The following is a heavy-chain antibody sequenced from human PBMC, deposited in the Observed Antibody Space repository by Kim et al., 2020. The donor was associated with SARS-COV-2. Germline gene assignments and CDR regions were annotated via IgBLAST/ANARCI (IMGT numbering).Heavy chain of an antibody. CDR2: INHSGST. CDR3: ARERQRDAFDI. J-gene: IGHJ3*02. CDR1: GGSFSGYY. V-gene: IGHV4-34*01. Sequence: SETLSLTCAVYGGSFSGYYWSWIRQPPGKGLEWIGEINHSGSTNYNPSLKSRVTISVDTSKNQFSLKLSSVTAADTAVYYCARERQRDAFDIWGQGTMVTVSS.